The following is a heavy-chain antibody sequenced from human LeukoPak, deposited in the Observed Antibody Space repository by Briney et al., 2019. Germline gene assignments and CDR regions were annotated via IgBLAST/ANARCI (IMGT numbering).Heavy chain of an antibody. CDR2: VYYSGST. CDR1: GGSIGSYY. CDR3: ARSIIGTRSKFDY. D-gene: IGHD1/OR15-1a*01. Sequence: PSETLSLTCTVSGGSIGSYYWRWIRQPPGKGLEWIGYVYYSGSTNYNPSLKSRVTISVDTSKNHFSLKLSSVTAANTAVYSCARSIIGTRSKFDYWGQGTLVTVSS. V-gene: IGHV4-59*08. J-gene: IGHJ4*02.